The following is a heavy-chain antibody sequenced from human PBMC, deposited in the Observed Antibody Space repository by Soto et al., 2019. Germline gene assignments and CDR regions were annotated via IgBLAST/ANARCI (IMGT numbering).Heavy chain of an antibody. V-gene: IGHV3-23*01. CDR1: GFVFSSYA. D-gene: IGHD6-19*01. CDR3: AKTTDGWFSAFEI. CDR2: ISGSGTTA. Sequence: EVQLLESGGGLVQPGGSLRLSCAASGFVFSSYAMSWVRQAPGKGLEWVSAISGSGTTAYYADSVKGRFIFSRDNPKNTRYLQMNSLRGEDTAVYFCAKTTDGWFSAFEIWGQGTVVTVSS. J-gene: IGHJ3*02.